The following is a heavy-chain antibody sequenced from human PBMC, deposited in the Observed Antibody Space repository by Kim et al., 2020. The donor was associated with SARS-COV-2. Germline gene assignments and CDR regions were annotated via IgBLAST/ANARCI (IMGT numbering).Heavy chain of an antibody. D-gene: IGHD3-9*01. CDR1: GYTFTSYD. CDR2: MNPNSGNT. CDR3: ARALRCFDWLLSHYYYHYMDV. J-gene: IGHJ6*03. Sequence: ASVKVSCKASGYTFTSYDINGVRQATGQGLEWMGWMNPNSGNTGYAQKFQGRVTMTRNTSISTAYMELSSLRSEDTAVYYCARALRCFDWLLSHYYYHYMDVCGKGTTVTLSS. V-gene: IGHV1-8*01.